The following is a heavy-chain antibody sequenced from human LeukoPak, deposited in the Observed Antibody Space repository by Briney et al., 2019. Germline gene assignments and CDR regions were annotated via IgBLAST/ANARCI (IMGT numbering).Heavy chain of an antibody. CDR3: AKDIGRSGSYYGDH. D-gene: IGHD3-10*01. J-gene: IGHJ4*02. CDR1: GVTFSGYS. Sequence: PGGSLRLSCAASGVTFSGYSMNWVRQAPGKGLEWVSAITATSLHIYYADSVKGRFTISRDNSKNTLYLQMNRLRAEDTAVYYCAKDIGRSGSYYGDHWGQGTLVTVSS. CDR2: ITATSLHI. V-gene: IGHV3-21*01.